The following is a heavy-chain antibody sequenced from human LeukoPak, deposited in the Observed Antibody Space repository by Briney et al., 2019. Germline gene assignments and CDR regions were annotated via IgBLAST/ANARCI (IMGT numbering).Heavy chain of an antibody. Sequence: ASVTVSCKASGYTFTGFYLHWVRQAPGQGLEWMGWINPNSGGASSAQNFQGRVTMTRDTSISTAYMELSRLRSDDTAVYYCARGTRSNYYDRSGYYPGDYWGQGTLVTVSS. V-gene: IGHV1-2*02. D-gene: IGHD3-22*01. CDR2: INPNSGGA. CDR1: GYTFTGFY. CDR3: ARGTRSNYYDRSGYYPGDY. J-gene: IGHJ4*02.